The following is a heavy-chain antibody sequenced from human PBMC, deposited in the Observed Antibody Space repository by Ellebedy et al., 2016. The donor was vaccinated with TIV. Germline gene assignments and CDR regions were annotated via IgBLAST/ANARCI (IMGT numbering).Heavy chain of an antibody. Sequence: SVKVSCXASGDTFSTYAIYWVRQAPGQGLEWMGGIIPIFGTTNYAQKFQGRVTITADKSTTTAYMELTSLRSEDTAVYYCARAPGVAAGGFKGWFDPWGQGTLVTVSS. CDR3: ARAPGVAAGGFKGWFDP. CDR2: IIPIFGTT. J-gene: IGHJ5*02. CDR1: GDTFSTYA. V-gene: IGHV1-69*06. D-gene: IGHD2-15*01.